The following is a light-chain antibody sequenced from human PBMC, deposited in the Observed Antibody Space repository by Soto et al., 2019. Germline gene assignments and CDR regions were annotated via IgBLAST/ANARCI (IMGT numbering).Light chain of an antibody. CDR3: QQANSFPLT. Sequence: EIVMTQSPATLSVSPGERATLSCRASQSVSSNLAWYQQKPGQAPSLLIYGASTRATGTPARFSGSGSGTEFTLTISSLQPEDFATYYRQQANSFPLTFGGGTKVDIK. V-gene: IGKV3-15*01. CDR2: GAS. CDR1: QSVSSN. J-gene: IGKJ4*01.